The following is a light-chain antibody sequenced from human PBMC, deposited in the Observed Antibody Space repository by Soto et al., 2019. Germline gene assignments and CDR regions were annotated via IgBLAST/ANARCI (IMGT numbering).Light chain of an antibody. CDR2: AVS. CDR1: SSDVGGYNH. V-gene: IGLV2-14*01. Sequence: QSALTQPASVSGSPGQSITISCTGTSSDVGGYNHVSWYQHSPGKAPKLILFAVSDRPSGVSHRFSGSKSGNTASLTISGLQAEDEGDYYCCSYTSLSNVVFGGGTQLTVL. CDR3: CSYTSLSNVV. J-gene: IGLJ2*01.